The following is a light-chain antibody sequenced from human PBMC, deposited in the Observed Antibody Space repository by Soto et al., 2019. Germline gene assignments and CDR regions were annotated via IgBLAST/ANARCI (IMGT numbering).Light chain of an antibody. Sequence: QSVLTQPASVSGSPGQSITISCTGTSSDVGAYNYVSWYQHHPGKAPKLMIYEVSNRPSGVSNRFSGSKSGNTASLTISGLQAEDEADYHCSSYVSNSTPLFGGGTQLTVL. CDR3: SSYVSNSTPL. CDR1: SSDVGAYNY. J-gene: IGLJ3*02. V-gene: IGLV2-14*01. CDR2: EVS.